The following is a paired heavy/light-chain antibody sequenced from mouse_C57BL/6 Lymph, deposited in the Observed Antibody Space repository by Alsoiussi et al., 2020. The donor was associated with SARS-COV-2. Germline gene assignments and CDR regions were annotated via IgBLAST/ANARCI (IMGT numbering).Heavy chain of an antibody. CDR3: TRSTMITAYFDY. D-gene: IGHD2-4*01. V-gene: IGHV1-15*01. CDR1: GYTFTDYE. J-gene: IGHJ2*01. CDR2: IDPETGGT. Sequence: QVQLQQSGAELVRPGASVTLSCKASGYTFTDYEMHWVKQTPVHGLEWIGAIDPETGGTAYNQKFKGKAILTADKSSSTAYMELRSLTSEDSAVYYCTRSTMITAYFDYWGQGTTLTVSS.
Light chain of an antibody. CDR1: GNIHNY. V-gene: IGKV12-41*01. Sequence: DIQMTQSPASLSASVGETVTITCRASGNIHNYLAWYQQKQGKSPQLLVYNAKTLADGVPSRFSGSGSGTQYSLKINSLQPEDFGSYYCQHFWSTPLTFGAGTKLELK. CDR2: NAK. J-gene: IGKJ5*01. CDR3: QHFWSTPLT.